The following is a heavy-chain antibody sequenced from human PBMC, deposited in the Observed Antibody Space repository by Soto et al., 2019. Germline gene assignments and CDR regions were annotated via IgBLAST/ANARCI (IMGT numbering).Heavy chain of an antibody. CDR1: GGSFSSYY. CDR3: ARRYGGALDY. CDR2: IYYSGST. V-gene: IGHV4-59*08. J-gene: IGHJ4*02. Sequence: PSETLSLTCAVYGGSFSSYYWSWIRQPPGKGLEWIGYIYYSGSTSYNPSLKSRVTISVDTSKNQFSLKLSSVTAADTAVYYCARRYGGALDYCGQGTLVTVSS. D-gene: IGHD4-17*01.